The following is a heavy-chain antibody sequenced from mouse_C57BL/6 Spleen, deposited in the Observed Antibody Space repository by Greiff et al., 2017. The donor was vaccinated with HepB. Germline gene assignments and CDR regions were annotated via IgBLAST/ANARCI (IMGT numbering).Heavy chain of an antibody. CDR3: ASFITTVFDY. Sequence: EVQGVESGGGLVQPGGSLKLSCAASGFTFSDYYMYWVRQTPEKRLEWVAYISNGGGSTYYPDTVKGRFTISRDNAKNTLYLQMSRLKSEDTAMYYCASFITTVFDYWGQGTTLTVSS. D-gene: IGHD1-1*01. CDR2: ISNGGGST. V-gene: IGHV5-12*01. J-gene: IGHJ2*01. CDR1: GFTFSDYY.